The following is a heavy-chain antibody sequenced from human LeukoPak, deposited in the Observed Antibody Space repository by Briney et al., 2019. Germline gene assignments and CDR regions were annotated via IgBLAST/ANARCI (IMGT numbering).Heavy chain of an antibody. D-gene: IGHD6-19*01. V-gene: IGHV3-23*01. CDR1: GFTFSSYA. Sequence: GGSLRLSCAASGFTFSSYAMSWVRQAPGKGLEGVSGISANGDTTKYADSVKGRFTISRDNAKNTVLLQMNNLRAEDTAVYYCARDGRKVITSGWYYFDCWGQGTLVTVSS. CDR3: ARDGRKVITSGWYYFDC. CDR2: ISANGDTT. J-gene: IGHJ4*02.